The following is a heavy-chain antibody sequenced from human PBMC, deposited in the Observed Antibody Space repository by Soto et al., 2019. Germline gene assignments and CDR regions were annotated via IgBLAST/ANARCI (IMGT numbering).Heavy chain of an antibody. D-gene: IGHD3-3*01. CDR3: AREPEDGVPGDY. J-gene: IGHJ4*02. CDR2: IVISNGSP. V-gene: IGHV1-3*04. CDR1: GYAFTSHT. Sequence: QVQLVQSGAEVKEPGASVRVSCKASGYAFTSHTIHWARQAPGQGLEWMGWIVISNGSPRYAPQFQGRVTFGRDTSVTTAYMELSSLTSEDTAVYYCAREPEDGVPGDYWGQGTPVVVSS.